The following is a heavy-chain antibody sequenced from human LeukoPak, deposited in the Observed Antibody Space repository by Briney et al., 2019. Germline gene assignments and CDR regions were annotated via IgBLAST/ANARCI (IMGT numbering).Heavy chain of an antibody. CDR1: GYTFTSYG. Sequence: ASVKVSCKASGYTFTSYGIIWVRQAPGQGLEWMGWISAYNGNTNYAQKLQGRVTMTTDTSTSTACMELRSLRSDDTAVYYCARGRFRGIRMPTTDFDYWGQGTLVTVSS. V-gene: IGHV1-18*01. CDR2: ISAYNGNT. J-gene: IGHJ4*02. D-gene: IGHD2-2*01. CDR3: ARGRFRGIRMPTTDFDY.